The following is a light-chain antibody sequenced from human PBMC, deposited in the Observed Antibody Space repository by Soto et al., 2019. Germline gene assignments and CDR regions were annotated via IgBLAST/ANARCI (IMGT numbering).Light chain of an antibody. CDR2: AAS. J-gene: IGKJ1*01. CDR3: QQSFNTPRT. CDR1: QNITTY. V-gene: IGKV1-39*01. Sequence: IHMTPSPSSLSASVRDRVPIPCRASQNITTYLNWYQQKAGQAPNVLIYAASTLQSGVPSRFSGSGSGTEFTLTITSLQPEDFATYYCQQSFNTPRTFGQGTKG.